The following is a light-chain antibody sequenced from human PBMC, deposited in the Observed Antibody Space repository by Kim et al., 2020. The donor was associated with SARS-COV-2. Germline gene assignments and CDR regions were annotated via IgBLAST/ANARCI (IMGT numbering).Light chain of an antibody. CDR2: YDS. Sequence: SYELTQPPSVSVAPGKTARITCGGNNIGSKSVHWYQQKPGQAPVVVISYDSDRPSGIPERFSGSNSGNTATLTISRVEAGDEADYYCQVWASSSDHVVLG. J-gene: IGLJ2*01. V-gene: IGLV3-21*04. CDR1: NIGSKS. CDR3: QVWASSSDHVV.